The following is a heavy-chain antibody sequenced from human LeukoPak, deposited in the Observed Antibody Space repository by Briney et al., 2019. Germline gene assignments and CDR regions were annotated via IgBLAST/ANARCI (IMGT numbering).Heavy chain of an antibody. D-gene: IGHD6-6*01. CDR2: INPNSGGT. Sequence: GASVKVSCKASGYTFTGYYMHWVRQAPGQGLEWMGWINPNSGGTNYAQKFQGRVTMTRDTSISTAYMELSRLGSDDTAVYYCARDMETYSSSSPWFDPWGQGTLVTVSS. CDR1: GYTFTGYY. CDR3: ARDMETYSSSSPWFDP. J-gene: IGHJ5*02. V-gene: IGHV1-2*02.